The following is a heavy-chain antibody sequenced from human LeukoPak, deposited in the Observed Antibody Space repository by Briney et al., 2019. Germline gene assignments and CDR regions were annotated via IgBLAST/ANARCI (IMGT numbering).Heavy chain of an antibody. CDR1: GFTFSGSA. V-gene: IGHV3-73*01. D-gene: IGHD3-22*01. Sequence: PGESLRLSCAASGFTFSGSAMHWVRQASGKGLEWVGRIRSKPNSYATAYAASVKDRFTISRDDSKNMAYLQMNSLKTEDTAVYYCTRHREGYYYDSSGLDYWGQGTLVTVSS. CDR2: IRSKPNSYAT. CDR3: TRHREGYYYDSSGLDY. J-gene: IGHJ4*02.